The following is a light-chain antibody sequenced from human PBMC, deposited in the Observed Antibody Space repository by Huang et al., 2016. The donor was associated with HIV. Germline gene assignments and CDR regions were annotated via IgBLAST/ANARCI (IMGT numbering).Light chain of an antibody. J-gene: IGKJ3*01. CDR1: QSISSY. V-gene: IGKV1-39*01. Sequence: DIQMTQSPSSPSASVGDRVIITCRASQSISSYLQLYQQQPGKAPNLLIYAASSLQSGVPSRFSGSGSGTDFTLTIRSLQPEDFATYYCQQSYSNTFTFGAGTKVDVK. CDR3: QQSYSNTFT. CDR2: AAS.